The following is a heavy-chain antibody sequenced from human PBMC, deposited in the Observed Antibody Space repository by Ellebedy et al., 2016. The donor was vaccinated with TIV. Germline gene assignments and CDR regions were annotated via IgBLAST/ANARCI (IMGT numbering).Heavy chain of an antibody. V-gene: IGHV4-34*01. CDR3: ARNEVPAANGIDY. D-gene: IGHD2-2*01. J-gene: IGHJ4*02. Sequence: SETLSLXXAVYGGSFSGYYWSWIRQPPGKGLEWIGEINHSGSTNYNPSLKSRVTISVDTSKNQFSLKLSSVTAADTAVYYCARNEVPAANGIDYWGQGTLVTVSS. CDR2: INHSGST. CDR1: GGSFSGYY.